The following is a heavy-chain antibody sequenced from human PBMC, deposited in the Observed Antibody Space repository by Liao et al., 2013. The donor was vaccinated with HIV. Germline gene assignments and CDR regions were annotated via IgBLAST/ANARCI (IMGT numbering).Heavy chain of an antibody. Sequence: QVQLQESGPGLVKPSQTLSLTCTVSGGSISSGSYYWSWIRQPAGKGLEWIGRIYTSGSTNYNPSLKSRVTMSVDTSKNQFSLKLSSVTAADTAVYYCARERGEAEYFQHWGQGTLVTVSS. V-gene: IGHV4-61*02. J-gene: IGHJ1*01. D-gene: IGHD3-10*01. CDR2: IYTSGST. CDR1: GGSISSGSYY. CDR3: ARERGEAEYFQH.